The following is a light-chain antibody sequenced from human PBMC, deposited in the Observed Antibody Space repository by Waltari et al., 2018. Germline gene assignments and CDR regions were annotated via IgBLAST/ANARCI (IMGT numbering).Light chain of an antibody. Sequence: QSALTQPASVSGSPGQSITISCTGTNSDVGDNNFVSWYQQHPGKAPKLLVYEVINRPSGISNRFAVSKSGKTASLTISGLQAEDEADYYCSSYTSGSTLVFGGGTKLAVL. V-gene: IGLV2-14*01. CDR1: NSDVGDNNF. CDR2: EVI. CDR3: SSYTSGSTLV. J-gene: IGLJ3*02.